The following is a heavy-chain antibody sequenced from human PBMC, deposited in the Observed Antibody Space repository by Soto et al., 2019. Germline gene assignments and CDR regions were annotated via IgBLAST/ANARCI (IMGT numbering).Heavy chain of an antibody. V-gene: IGHV3-30*18. D-gene: IGHD6-13*01. J-gene: IGHJ6*02. CDR3: AKDRIESGYSSSWYWLLNYGMDV. CDR1: GFTFSSYV. Sequence: GGSLRLSCAASGFTFSSYVMHWVRQAPGKGLEWVAVISYDGSNKYYADSVKGRFTISRDNSKNTLYLQMNSLRAEDTAVYYCAKDRIESGYSSSWYWLLNYGMDVWGQGTTVTVS. CDR2: ISYDGSNK.